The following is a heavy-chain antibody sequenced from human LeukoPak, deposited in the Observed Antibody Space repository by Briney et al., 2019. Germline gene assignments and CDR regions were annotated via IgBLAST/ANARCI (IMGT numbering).Heavy chain of an antibody. D-gene: IGHD6-19*01. CDR1: GYSFTNYW. CDR3: MKQAAGGWDTDY. Sequence: GESLKISCKASGYSFTNYWIAWVRQLPGKGLEWMGIIYPGDSDTRYSPSSQGQVTISADKSISTAYLQWSSLKASDTAMYYCMKQAAGGWDTDYWGQGTLVTVSS. V-gene: IGHV5-51*01. J-gene: IGHJ4*02. CDR2: IYPGDSDT.